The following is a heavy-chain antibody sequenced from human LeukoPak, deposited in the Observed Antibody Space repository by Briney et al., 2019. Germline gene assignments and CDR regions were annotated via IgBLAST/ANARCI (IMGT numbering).Heavy chain of an antibody. Sequence: SETLSPTCTVSGYSISSGYYWGWIRQPPGKELEWIGSMYHGNIYHSGSAYHNPSLKSRVTISLDTSKNQFSLNLTSETAADTAVYYCARMGVGVTTEVDYWGQGTLVTVSS. J-gene: IGHJ4*02. CDR2: MYHGNIYHSGSA. D-gene: IGHD1-26*01. V-gene: IGHV4-38-2*02. CDR1: GYSISSGYY. CDR3: ARMGVGVTTEVDY.